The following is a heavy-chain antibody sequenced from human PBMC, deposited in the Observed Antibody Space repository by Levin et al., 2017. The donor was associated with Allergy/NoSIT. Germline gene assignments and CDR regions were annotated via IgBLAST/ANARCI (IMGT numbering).Heavy chain of an antibody. V-gene: IGHV4-59*02. J-gene: IGHJ4*02. CDR1: GGSVSGYY. Sequence: ASETLSLTCIVSGGSVSGYYWTWILQPPGRGLEWIGYIFYTGTTTYNPALKSRVTISLDTANNQLSLKLSSVTAADTAVYYCARAPMSVAGTDYSFDYWGRGTLVTVSS. CDR2: IFYTGTT. CDR3: ARAPMSVAGTDYSFDY. D-gene: IGHD6-19*01.